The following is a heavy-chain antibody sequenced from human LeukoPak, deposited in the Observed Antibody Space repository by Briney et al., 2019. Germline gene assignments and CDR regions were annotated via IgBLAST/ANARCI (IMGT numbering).Heavy chain of an antibody. J-gene: IGHJ3*02. CDR1: GFTVSSNY. Sequence: GGSLRLSCAASGFTVSSNYMNWVRQAPGKGLEWVSVIYSGGSTYYADSVKGRFTISRDNSKNTLYLQMNSLRAEDTAVYYCARVGYCSSTSCPAHAFDIWGQGTMVTVSS. V-gene: IGHV3-66*02. D-gene: IGHD2-2*03. CDR2: IYSGGST. CDR3: ARVGYCSSTSCPAHAFDI.